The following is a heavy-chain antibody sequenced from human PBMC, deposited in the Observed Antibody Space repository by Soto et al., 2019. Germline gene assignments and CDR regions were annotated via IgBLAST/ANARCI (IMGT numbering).Heavy chain of an antibody. CDR3: ARFQCTNGVCYRGYYYGMDV. V-gene: IGHV3-21*01. Sequence: GGSPSLSCAASGFPFSSYIMNWVRQAPGKGLEWVSSISSSSGYIYYADSVKGRFTISRDNAKNSLYLQMNSLRAEDTAVYYCARFQCTNGVCYRGYYYGMDVWGQGTTVTVSS. CDR2: ISSSSGYI. D-gene: IGHD2-8*01. CDR1: GFPFSSYI. J-gene: IGHJ6*02.